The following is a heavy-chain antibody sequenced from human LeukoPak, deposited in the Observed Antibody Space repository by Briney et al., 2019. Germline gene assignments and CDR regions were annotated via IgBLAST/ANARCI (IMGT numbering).Heavy chain of an antibody. Sequence: SETLSLTCTVSGGSISSSSYYWGWIRQPPGKGLEWIGSIYYSGSTYYNPSLKSRVTMSVDTSKNQFSLKLSSVTAADTAVYYCARFYSGWYIDWYFDLWGRGTLVTVSS. CDR3: ARFYSGWYIDWYFDL. D-gene: IGHD6-19*01. V-gene: IGHV4-39*01. CDR1: GGSISSSSYY. CDR2: IYYSGST. J-gene: IGHJ2*01.